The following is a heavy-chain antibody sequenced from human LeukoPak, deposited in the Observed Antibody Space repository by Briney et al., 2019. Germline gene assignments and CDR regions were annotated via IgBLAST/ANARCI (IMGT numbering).Heavy chain of an antibody. D-gene: IGHD1-1*01. J-gene: IGHJ4*02. V-gene: IGHV4-30-4*08. CDR1: GGSISSGDYY. Sequence: SETLSLTFTVSGGSISSGDYYWSWIRQPPGKGLEWIGYIYYSGSTYYNPSLKGRVTISVDTSKNQFSLKLSSVTAADTAVYYCARASLVHLDYWGQGTLVTVSS. CDR3: ARASLVHLDY. CDR2: IYYSGST.